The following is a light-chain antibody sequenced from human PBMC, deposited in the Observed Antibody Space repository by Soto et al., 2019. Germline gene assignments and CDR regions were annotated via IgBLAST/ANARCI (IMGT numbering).Light chain of an antibody. J-gene: IGLJ3*02. CDR3: PSYDSSLSAWV. CDR2: GNS. V-gene: IGLV1-40*01. Sequence: QSVLTQPPSVSGAPGQRVTISCTGSSSNIGAGYGVHWYQQLPGTAPKLLIYGNSNRPSGVPDRFSGSKSGTSASLAITGLRAEDEADYYCPSYDSSLSAWVFGGGTKLTVL. CDR1: SSNIGAGYG.